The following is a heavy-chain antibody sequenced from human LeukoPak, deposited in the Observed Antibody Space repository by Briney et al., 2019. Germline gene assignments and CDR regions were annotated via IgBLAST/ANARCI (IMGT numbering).Heavy chain of an antibody. CDR2: IYPGDSDT. CDR1: GYSFTSYW. V-gene: IGHV5-51*01. Sequence: GESLKISCKGSGYSFTSYWIGWVRQMPGKGLEWMGIIYPGDSDTRYSPSFQGQVTISADKSISTAYLQWSSLKASDTAMYYCARHQLWFGEGYYYMDVWGKGTTVTVSS. CDR3: ARHQLWFGEGYYYMDV. J-gene: IGHJ6*03. D-gene: IGHD3-10*01.